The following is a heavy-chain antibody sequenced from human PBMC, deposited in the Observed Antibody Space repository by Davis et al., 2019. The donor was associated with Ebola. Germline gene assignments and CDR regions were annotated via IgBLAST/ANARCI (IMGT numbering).Heavy chain of an antibody. CDR2: IYHSGST. Sequence: PSETLSLTCTVSGGSISSYYWGWIRQPPGKGLEWIGSIYHSGSTYYNPSLKSRVTISVDTSKNQFSLKLSSVTAADTAVYYCARGKWGSSSSFGYWGQGTLVTVSS. J-gene: IGHJ4*02. V-gene: IGHV4-38-2*02. CDR3: ARGKWGSSSSFGY. CDR1: GGSISSYY. D-gene: IGHD6-6*01.